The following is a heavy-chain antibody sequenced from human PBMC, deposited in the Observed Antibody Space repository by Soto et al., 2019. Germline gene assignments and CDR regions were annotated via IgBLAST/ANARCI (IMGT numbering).Heavy chain of an antibody. CDR2: ISSSSSTI. V-gene: IGHV3-48*02. D-gene: IGHD3-3*01. Sequence: GGSLRLSCAASGFTFSSYSMNWVRQAPGKGLEWVSYISSSSSTIYYADSVKGRFTISRDNAKNSLYLQMNSLRDEDTAVYYCASLYDFWSGYSLDYGMDVWGQGTTVTVS. CDR1: GFTFSSYS. J-gene: IGHJ6*02. CDR3: ASLYDFWSGYSLDYGMDV.